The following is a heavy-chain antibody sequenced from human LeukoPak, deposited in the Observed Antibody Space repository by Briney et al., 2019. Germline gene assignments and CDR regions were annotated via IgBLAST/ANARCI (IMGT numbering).Heavy chain of an antibody. Sequence: SVKVSCKASGGTFSSYAISWVRRAPGQGLEWMGGIIPIFGTANYAQKFQGRVTITADESTSTAYTELSSLRSEDTAVYYCAREVGPNLGGYYFDYWGQETLVTVSS. J-gene: IGHJ4*02. D-gene: IGHD1-26*01. CDR1: GGTFSSYA. V-gene: IGHV1-69*13. CDR3: AREVGPNLGGYYFDY. CDR2: IIPIFGTA.